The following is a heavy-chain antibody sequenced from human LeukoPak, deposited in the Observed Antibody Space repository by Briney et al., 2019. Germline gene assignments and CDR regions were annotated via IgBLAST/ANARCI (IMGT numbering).Heavy chain of an antibody. V-gene: IGHV3-48*03. CDR1: RFPFSIYE. Sequence: PGGSLRLSCVVSRFPFSIYEMNWVRQAPGKGLEWVSNIHSSGPVKYYSDSVKGRFSISRDNAKSSLYLQMNSLRVEDTAVYYCALLTVASDFDYWGQGALVTVSS. CDR3: ALLTVASDFDY. D-gene: IGHD5-12*01. CDR2: IHSSGPVK. J-gene: IGHJ4*02.